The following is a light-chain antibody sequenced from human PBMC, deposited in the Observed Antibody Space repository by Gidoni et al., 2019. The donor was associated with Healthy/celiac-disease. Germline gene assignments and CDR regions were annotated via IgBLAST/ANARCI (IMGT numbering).Light chain of an antibody. Sequence: DIQMTKSPSSLSASGGDRVTITCRASQSISSSLNCYQQKPGKATKLLIYAASSLQSRAPSRFSGCASGPDFSFPIISLQPDDFANCYCPQCYSFGGGTKVEIK. J-gene: IGKJ4*01. CDR2: AAS. CDR1: QSISSS. CDR3: PQCYS. V-gene: IGKV1-39*01.